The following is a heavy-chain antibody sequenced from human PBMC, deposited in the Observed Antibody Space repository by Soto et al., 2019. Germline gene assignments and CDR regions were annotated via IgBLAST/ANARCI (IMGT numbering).Heavy chain of an antibody. CDR1: GFTFSHYA. V-gene: IGHV3-23*01. CDR3: TRAASSWGSAFDL. D-gene: IGHD3-16*01. CDR2: IFGSGAPT. Sequence: EVQLLESGGGLVQPGGSLRLSCAASGFTFSHYAMSWVRQAPGKGLQWVSTIFGSGAPTHYADSVKGRFGIARDNSNNMLFLEMNSLKDEDTSVYYWTRAASSWGSAFDLWGQVTMVAVSS. J-gene: IGHJ3*01.